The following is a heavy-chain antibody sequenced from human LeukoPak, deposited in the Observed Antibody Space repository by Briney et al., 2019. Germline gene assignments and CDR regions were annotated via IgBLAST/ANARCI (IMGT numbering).Heavy chain of an antibody. CDR3: ARSYSSGWRYFDY. J-gene: IGHJ4*02. CDR1: GFTVSSNY. Sequence: GGSLRLSCAASGFTVSSNYMSWVRQAPGKGLEWVSVMHSGGSTYCADSVKGRFAISRDNSKNTLYLQMNSLRAEDTAVYYCARSYSSGWRYFDYWGQGTLVTVSS. CDR2: MHSGGST. D-gene: IGHD6-19*01. V-gene: IGHV3-53*05.